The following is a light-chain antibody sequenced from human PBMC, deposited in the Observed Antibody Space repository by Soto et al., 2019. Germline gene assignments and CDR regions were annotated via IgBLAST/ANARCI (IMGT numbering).Light chain of an antibody. Sequence: IVLTQCPGTLSWCRGGRAALPCMAIQSVSSSYLAWYQQKPGQAPRLLIYGASSRATGIPDRFSGSGSGTDFTLTISSLQSEDFAVYYCQQYNNWPPITFGQGTRLEIK. J-gene: IGKJ5*01. V-gene: IGKV3-20*01. CDR2: GAS. CDR3: QQYNNWPPIT. CDR1: QSVSSSY.